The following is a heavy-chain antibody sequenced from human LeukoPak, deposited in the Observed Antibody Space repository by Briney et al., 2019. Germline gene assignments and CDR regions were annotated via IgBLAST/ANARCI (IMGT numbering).Heavy chain of an antibody. V-gene: IGHV4-34*01. Sequence: PSETLSLTCAVYGGSFSGYYWSWIRQPPGKGLEWIGEINHSGSTKYNPSLKSRVTISVDTSKNQFSLKLRSVTAADTAVYYCARRLLWFGNHYYMDVWGKGTTVTISS. CDR1: GGSFSGYY. D-gene: IGHD3-10*01. J-gene: IGHJ6*03. CDR2: INHSGST. CDR3: ARRLLWFGNHYYMDV.